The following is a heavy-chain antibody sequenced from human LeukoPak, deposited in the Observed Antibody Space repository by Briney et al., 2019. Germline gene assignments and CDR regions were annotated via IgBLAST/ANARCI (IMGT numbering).Heavy chain of an antibody. D-gene: IGHD1-1*01. CDR2: IYYSGST. J-gene: IGHJ6*04. CDR3: AREDNYRPVDV. V-gene: IGHV4-59*01. Sequence: PSETLSLTCAVYGGSFSGYYWSWIRQPPGKGLEWIGHIYYSGSTNYNPSLKSRVTISVDTSKKQFSLRLSSVTAADTAVYYCAREDNYRPVDVWGKGTTVTVSS. CDR1: GGSFSGYY.